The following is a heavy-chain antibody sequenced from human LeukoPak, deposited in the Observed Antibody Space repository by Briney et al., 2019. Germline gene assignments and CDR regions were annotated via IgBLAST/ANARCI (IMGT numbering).Heavy chain of an antibody. J-gene: IGHJ4*02. CDR3: AKKGSSSWYHFDY. CDR2: ISYDGSNK. D-gene: IGHD6-13*01. CDR1: GSTFSSYG. Sequence: GGSLRLSCAASGSTFSSYGMHWVRQAPGKGLEWVAVISYDGSNKYYADSVKGRFTISRDNSKNTLYLQMNSLRAEDTAVYYCAKKGSSSWYHFDYWGQGTLVTVSS. V-gene: IGHV3-30*18.